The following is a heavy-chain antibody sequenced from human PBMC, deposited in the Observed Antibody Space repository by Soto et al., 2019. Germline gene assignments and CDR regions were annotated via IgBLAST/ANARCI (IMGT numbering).Heavy chain of an antibody. CDR2: VYYSGTT. V-gene: IGHV4-30-4*01. Sequence: KPSETLSLTCTVSGGSIRNGDYYWGWIRQPPGKGLEWIGYVYYSGTTYSHPSLNSRVSISVDTSENQFSLRLTSVTAADTAVYFCARGRYCLTGRCFPNWFESWGQGALVTVSS. CDR1: GGSIRNGDYY. D-gene: IGHD7-27*01. CDR3: ARGRYCLTGRCFPNWFES. J-gene: IGHJ5*01.